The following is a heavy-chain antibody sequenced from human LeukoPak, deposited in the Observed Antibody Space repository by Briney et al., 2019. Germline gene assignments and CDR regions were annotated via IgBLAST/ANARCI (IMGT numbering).Heavy chain of an antibody. CDR3: ARGGSIVVKEKAFDI. V-gene: IGHV3-7*01. D-gene: IGHD3-22*01. Sequence: PGGSLRLSCAASGFTFSSYWMSWVRQAPGKGLEWVANIKQDGSEKYYVDSVKGRFAISRDNAKNPLYLQMNSLRAEDTAAYYCARGGSIVVKEKAFDIWGQGTMVTVSS. J-gene: IGHJ3*02. CDR2: IKQDGSEK. CDR1: GFTFSSYW.